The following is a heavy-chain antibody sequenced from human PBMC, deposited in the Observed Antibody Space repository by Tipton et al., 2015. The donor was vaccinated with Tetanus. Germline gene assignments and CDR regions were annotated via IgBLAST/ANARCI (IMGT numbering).Heavy chain of an antibody. J-gene: IGHJ5*02. Sequence: LSLTCTVSGGSINPYYWSWIRQPPGKGLEWIGNVYSSGSPYYNPSLKGRVTISVDTSTTQFSLRLNSVTAADTAIYYCARDHRLSASYAGWFAPWGQGTLVTVSS. V-gene: IGHV4-59*01. CDR1: GGSINPYY. D-gene: IGHD1-26*01. CDR2: VYSSGSP. CDR3: ARDHRLSASYAGWFAP.